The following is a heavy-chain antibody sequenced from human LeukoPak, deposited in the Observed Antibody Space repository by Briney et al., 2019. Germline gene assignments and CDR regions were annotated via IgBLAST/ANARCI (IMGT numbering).Heavy chain of an antibody. J-gene: IGHJ4*02. Sequence: SETLSLTCTVSGVSISSYYWSWIRQPPGKGLEWIGYIYYSGSTNYNPSLKSRVTISVDTSKNQFSLKLSSVTAADTAVYYCARAPYYYDSSGYFNAPFGYWGQGTLVTVSS. V-gene: IGHV4-59*01. D-gene: IGHD3-22*01. CDR3: ARAPYYYDSSGYFNAPFGY. CDR2: IYYSGST. CDR1: GVSISSYY.